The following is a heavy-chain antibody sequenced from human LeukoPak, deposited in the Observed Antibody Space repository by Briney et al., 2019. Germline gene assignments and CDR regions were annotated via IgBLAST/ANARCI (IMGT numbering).Heavy chain of an antibody. V-gene: IGHV4-59*08. J-gene: IGHJ4*02. CDR2: IYYSGST. CDR1: GGSISSYY. D-gene: IGHD2-2*01. CDR3: ARHEVGCSTTSCYQYYFDY. Sequence: KPSETLSLTCTVSGGSISSYYWSWIRQPPGKGLEWIGYIYYSGSTNYNPSLKSRVTISVDTSKNQFSLKLSSVTAADTAVYYCARHEVGCSTTSCYQYYFDYWGQGTLVTVSS.